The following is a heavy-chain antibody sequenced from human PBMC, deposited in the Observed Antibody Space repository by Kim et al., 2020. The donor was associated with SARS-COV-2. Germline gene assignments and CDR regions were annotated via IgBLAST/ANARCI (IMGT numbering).Heavy chain of an antibody. D-gene: IGHD3-16*01. CDR3: ARDPLGEMATTYYFDY. CDR1: GFTFSSYA. V-gene: IGHV3-64*01. CDR2: ISSNGGST. J-gene: IGHJ4*02. Sequence: GGSLRLSCAASGFTFSSYAMHWVRQAPGKGLEYVSAISSNGGSTYYANSVKGRFTISRDNSKNTLYLQMGSLRAEDMAVYYCARDPLGEMATTYYFDYWGQGTLVTVSS.